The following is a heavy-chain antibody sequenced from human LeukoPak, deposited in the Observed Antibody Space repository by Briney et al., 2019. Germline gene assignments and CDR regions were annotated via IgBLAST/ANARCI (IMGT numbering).Heavy chain of an antibody. D-gene: IGHD3-3*02. CDR3: ARDPGFSSFDY. CDR1: GFTFSDYW. J-gene: IGHJ4*02. Sequence: GGSLRLSCAVSGFTFSDYWVTWFRQTPGKGLEFVANINRDGSVKNYVDSVKGRFTISRDNAKNSLYLQMTSLRVDDTAIYYCARDPGFSSFDYWGQGTLVTVSS. V-gene: IGHV3-7*01. CDR2: INRDGSVK.